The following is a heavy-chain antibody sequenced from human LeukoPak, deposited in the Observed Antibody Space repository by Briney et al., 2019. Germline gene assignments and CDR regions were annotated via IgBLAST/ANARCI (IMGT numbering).Heavy chain of an antibody. J-gene: IGHJ4*02. D-gene: IGHD3-10*01. V-gene: IGHV1-18*01. Sequence: ASVKVSCKASGYTFTSYAIIWVRQAPGQGLEWMGWISGYNGNTKYAQKLQGRVTMTTETSTSTAYMELRSLRSDDTAVYYCARDSGSGSYYLVDHTTYYFDYWGQGTLVTVSS. CDR3: ARDSGSGSYYLVDHTTYYFDY. CDR1: GYTFTSYA. CDR2: ISGYNGNT.